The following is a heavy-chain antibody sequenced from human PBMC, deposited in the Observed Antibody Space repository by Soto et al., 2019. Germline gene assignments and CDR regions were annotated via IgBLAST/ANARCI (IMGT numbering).Heavy chain of an antibody. CDR2: IYYSGST. J-gene: IGHJ1*01. Sequence: PSETLSLTCTVSGGSISSYYWSWIRQPPGKGLEWIGYIYYSGSTNYNPSLKSRVTISVDTSKNQFSLKLSSVTAADTAVYYCATEGRAAAGAVHEYFQHWGPGTLVTLSS. CDR3: ATEGRAAAGAVHEYFQH. D-gene: IGHD6-13*01. CDR1: GGSISSYY. V-gene: IGHV4-59*01.